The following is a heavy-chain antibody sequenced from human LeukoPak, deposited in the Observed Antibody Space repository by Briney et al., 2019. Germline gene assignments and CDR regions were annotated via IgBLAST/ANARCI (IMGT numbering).Heavy chain of an antibody. CDR3: ARRRRGMVRGAYGMDV. V-gene: IGHV4-39*01. Sequence: SETLSLTCTVSGGSISSSSYYWGWIRQPPGQGLEWTGSIYYSGSTYYNPSLKSRVTISADTSKDQFSLKLSSVTAADTAVYYCARRRRGMVRGAYGMDVWGQGTTVTVSS. CDR2: IYYSGST. J-gene: IGHJ6*02. CDR1: GGSISSSSYY. D-gene: IGHD3-10*01.